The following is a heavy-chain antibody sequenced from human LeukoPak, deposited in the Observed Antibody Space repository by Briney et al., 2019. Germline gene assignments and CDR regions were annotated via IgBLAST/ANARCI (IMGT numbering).Heavy chain of an antibody. CDR3: ARGHDFWSGYPSSDAFDI. J-gene: IGHJ3*02. Sequence: ASVKVSCKASGYTFTSYDINWVRQATGQGLEWMGWMNPNSGNTGYAQKFQGRVTITRNTSISTAYMELSSLRSEDTAVYYCARGHDFWSGYPSSDAFDIWGQGTMVTVSS. V-gene: IGHV1-8*03. CDR1: GYTFTSYD. CDR2: MNPNSGNT. D-gene: IGHD3-3*01.